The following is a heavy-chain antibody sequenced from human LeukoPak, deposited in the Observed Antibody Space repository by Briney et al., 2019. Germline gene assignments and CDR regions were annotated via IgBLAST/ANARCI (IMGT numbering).Heavy chain of an antibody. Sequence: PGGSLRLSCAASGFTFSRYWMNWVRQAPGNGLEWVANVKHDGSAQNYVDSVKGRFTISRDNAKNSLYLQMNSLRAEDTALYYCAKDHSYGSGSYWYYFDYWGQGTLVTVSS. J-gene: IGHJ4*02. D-gene: IGHD3-10*01. V-gene: IGHV3-7*03. CDR1: GFTFSRYW. CDR2: VKHDGSAQ. CDR3: AKDHSYGSGSYWYYFDY.